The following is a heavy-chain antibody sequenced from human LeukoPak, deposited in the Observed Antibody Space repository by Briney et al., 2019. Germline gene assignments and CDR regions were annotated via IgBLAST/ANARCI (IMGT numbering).Heavy chain of an antibody. V-gene: IGHV1-8*03. D-gene: IGHD1-1*01. Sequence: GASVKVSCRASGYTFTSYDINWVRQATGQGLEWMGWMNPNSGNTGYAQKFQGRVTITRNTSISTAYMELSSLRSEDTAVYYCARELERDAFDIWGQGTMVTVSS. CDR3: ARELERDAFDI. CDR1: GYTFTSYD. CDR2: MNPNSGNT. J-gene: IGHJ3*02.